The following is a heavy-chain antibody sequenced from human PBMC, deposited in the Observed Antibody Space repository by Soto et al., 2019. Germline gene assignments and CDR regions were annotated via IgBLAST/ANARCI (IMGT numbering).Heavy chain of an antibody. Sequence: GESLKISCKGSGYSFTSHWIGWVRQMPGKGLEWMGIIYPGDSDTRYSPSFQGQVTISADKSISTAYLQWSSLKASDTAMYYRARRLGYSSGWAGMDVWGQGTTVTVSS. V-gene: IGHV5-51*01. D-gene: IGHD6-19*01. CDR2: IYPGDSDT. J-gene: IGHJ6*02. CDR1: GYSFTSHW. CDR3: ARRLGYSSGWAGMDV.